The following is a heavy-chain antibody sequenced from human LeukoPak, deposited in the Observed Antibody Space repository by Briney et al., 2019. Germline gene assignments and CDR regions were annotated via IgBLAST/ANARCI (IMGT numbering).Heavy chain of an antibody. CDR1: GLTFSTYV. CDR2: IGDDT. Sequence: GASLRLSCAASGLTFSTYVMNWVRQAPGKGLEWVSTIGDDTYYADSVKGRITVSRDNSRNTLYLQMNFLGAEDTAVYYCANSEFYVSGKYAGLDNWGQGTLVTVSS. D-gene: IGHD3-10*01. J-gene: IGHJ4*02. CDR3: ANSEFYVSGKYAGLDN. V-gene: IGHV3-23*01.